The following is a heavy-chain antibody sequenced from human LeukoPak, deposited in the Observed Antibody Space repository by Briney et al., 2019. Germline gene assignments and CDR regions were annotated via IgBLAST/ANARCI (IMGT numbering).Heavy chain of an antibody. D-gene: IGHD1-26*01. J-gene: IGHJ4*02. CDR2: INPSGGST. CDR3: ARVYPSGSYDY. V-gene: IGHV1-46*01. CDR1: GYTFTSYY. Sequence: ASVKVSCKASGYTFTSYYMHWVRQAPGQGLEWMGIINPSGGSTSYARKFQGRVSMTRDTSTSTVYMELRSLRPEDTAVYYCARVYPSGSYDYWGQGTLVTVSS.